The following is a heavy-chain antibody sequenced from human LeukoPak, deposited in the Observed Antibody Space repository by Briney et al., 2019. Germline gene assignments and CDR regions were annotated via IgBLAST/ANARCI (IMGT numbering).Heavy chain of an antibody. J-gene: IGHJ4*02. Sequence: AGGSLRLSCAASGFTFSSYWMSWVRQAPGKGLEWVANIKQDGSEKYYVDSVKGRFTISRDNAKNTLYLQMNSLRAEDTAVYYCARFASGSYFTAPFDYWGQGTLVTVSS. V-gene: IGHV3-7*01. CDR1: GFTFSSYW. CDR2: IKQDGSEK. D-gene: IGHD1-26*01. CDR3: ARFASGSYFTAPFDY.